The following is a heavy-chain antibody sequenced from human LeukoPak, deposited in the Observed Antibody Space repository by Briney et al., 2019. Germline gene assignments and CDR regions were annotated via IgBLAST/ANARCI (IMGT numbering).Heavy chain of an antibody. D-gene: IGHD1-26*01. Sequence: SETLSLTCTVSGGSISSSNYYWGWIRQPPGKGLEWIGSIYYSGSTYHNPSLKRRVILSVDTSKNQLSLKLISVTAADTAVYYWARGQGATVPQVGKNWFDPWGQGTRVLVSS. CDR3: ARGQGATVPQVGKNWFDP. CDR2: IYYSGST. J-gene: IGHJ5*02. V-gene: IGHV4-39*07. CDR1: GGSISSSNYY.